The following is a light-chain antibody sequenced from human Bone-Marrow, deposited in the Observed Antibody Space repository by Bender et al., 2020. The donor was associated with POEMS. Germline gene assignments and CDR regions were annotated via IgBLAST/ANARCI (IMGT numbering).Light chain of an antibody. CDR3: SSYSSSTTLVV. CDR1: SSDIGAYNS. V-gene: IGLV2-14*03. J-gene: IGLJ2*01. Sequence: HSALTQPASVSESPGQSITISCTGLSSDIGAYNSVSWYQQHPGKAPKLIIFDVSDRPSGVSNRFSGSKSGNTASLTISGLQAEDEADYYCSSYSSSTTLVVFGGGTKLTVL. CDR2: DVS.